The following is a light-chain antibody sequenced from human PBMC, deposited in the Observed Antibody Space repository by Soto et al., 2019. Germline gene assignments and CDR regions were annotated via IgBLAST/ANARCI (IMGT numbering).Light chain of an antibody. V-gene: IGLV2-23*02. CDR3: CSYAGRNTFV. J-gene: IGLJ1*01. CDR2: EVS. CDR1: SSDVGPYNL. Sequence: QSALTQSASVSGSPGRSITISCTGTSSDVGPYNLVSWYQQHPGKAPKLIIYEVSERPSGVSNRFSGSKSGNTASLTISGLQADDEADYYCCSYAGRNTFVFGLGTKVTVL.